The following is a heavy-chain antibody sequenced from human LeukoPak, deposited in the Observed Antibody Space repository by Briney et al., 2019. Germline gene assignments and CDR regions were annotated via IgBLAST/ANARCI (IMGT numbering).Heavy chain of an antibody. CDR3: ARESGYCSGGSCFDAFDI. CDR1: GFTFSSYA. J-gene: IGHJ3*02. V-gene: IGHV3-20*04. CDR2: INWNGGST. Sequence: GGSLRLSCAASGFTFSSYAMSWVRQAPGKGLEWVSGINWNGGSTGYADSVKGRFTISRDNAKNSLYLQMNSLRAEDTALYYCARESGYCSGGSCFDAFDIWGQGTMVTVSS. D-gene: IGHD2-15*01.